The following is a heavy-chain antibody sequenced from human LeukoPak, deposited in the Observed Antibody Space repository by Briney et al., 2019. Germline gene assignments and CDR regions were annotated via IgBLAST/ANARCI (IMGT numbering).Heavy chain of an antibody. CDR3: ARAATHSGSYYGSDY. CDR1: GGSVSSGSYY. V-gene: IGHV4-61*01. J-gene: IGHJ4*02. D-gene: IGHD1-26*01. CDR2: IYYSGST. Sequence: PSETLSLTCTVSGGSVSSGSYYWGWIRQPPGEGLEWIGYIYYSGSTNYNPSLKSRVTISVDTSKNQFSLKLSSVTAADTAVYYCARAATHSGSYYGSDYWGQGTLVTVSS.